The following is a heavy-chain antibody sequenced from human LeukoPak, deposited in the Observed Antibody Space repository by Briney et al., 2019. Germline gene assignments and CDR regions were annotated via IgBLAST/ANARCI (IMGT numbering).Heavy chain of an antibody. CDR1: GFSFSSYA. CDR3: GKRATAGGFDS. Sequence: GGTLRLSCEATGFSFSSYAMSWVRQAPGEGLEWVSATIGSGDSADYADAVKGRFTISRDNSKSTLYLLMTSLRVDDTACYYCGKRATAGGFDSWGQGTLVTVSS. J-gene: IGHJ4*02. V-gene: IGHV3-23*01. CDR2: TIGSGDSA. D-gene: IGHD6-13*01.